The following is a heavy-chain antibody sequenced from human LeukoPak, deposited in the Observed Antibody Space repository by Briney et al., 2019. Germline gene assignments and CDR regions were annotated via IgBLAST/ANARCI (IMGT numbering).Heavy chain of an antibody. V-gene: IGHV1-18*01. J-gene: IGHJ6*02. Sequence: ASVKVSCKASGYTFTSYGISWVRQAPGQGLEWMGWISAYNGNTNYAQKLQGRVTMTTDTSTSTAYMELRSLRSEDTAVYYCARERSADDYGVYYYYGMDVWGQGTTVTVSS. CDR3: ARERSADDYGVYYYYGMDV. CDR2: ISAYNGNT. CDR1: GYTFTSYG. D-gene: IGHD4-17*01.